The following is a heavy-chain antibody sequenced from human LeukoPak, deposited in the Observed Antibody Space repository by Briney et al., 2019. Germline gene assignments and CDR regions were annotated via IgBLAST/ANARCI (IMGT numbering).Heavy chain of an antibody. V-gene: IGHV4-34*01. J-gene: IGHJ5*02. CDR1: GGSFSGYY. CDR2: INHSGST. CDR3: ARDLRSSSWYWFDP. D-gene: IGHD6-13*01. Sequence: SETLSLTCAVYGGSFSGYYWSWIRQPPGKGLEWIGEINHSGSTNYNPSLKSRVTISVDTSKNQFSLKLSSVTAADTAVYYCARDLRSSSWYWFDPWGQGTLVTVSS.